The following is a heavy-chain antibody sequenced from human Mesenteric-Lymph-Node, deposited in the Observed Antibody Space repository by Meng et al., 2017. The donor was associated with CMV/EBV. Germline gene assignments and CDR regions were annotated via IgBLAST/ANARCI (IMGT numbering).Heavy chain of an antibody. CDR1: GFTFNTYA. CDR3: VKGQSSWYDY. D-gene: IGHD6-13*01. CDR2: IYGGGSTM. V-gene: IGHV3-23*03. Sequence: GESLKISCAASGFTFNTYAMTWVRHAPGKGLEWVSLIYGGGSTMYYADSVKGRFTVSRDNSRSTLYLQMNSLRAEDTATYFCVKGQSSWYDYWGPGTLVTVSS. J-gene: IGHJ4*02.